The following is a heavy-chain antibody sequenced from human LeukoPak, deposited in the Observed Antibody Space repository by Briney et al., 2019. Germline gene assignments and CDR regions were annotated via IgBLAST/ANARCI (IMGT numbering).Heavy chain of an antibody. CDR1: GYTFTGYY. V-gene: IGHV1-2*02. D-gene: IGHD6-13*01. J-gene: IGHJ4*02. Sequence: ASVKVSCKASGYTFTGYYMHWVRQAPGQGLEWMGWINPNSGGTNYAQKFQGRVTMTRDTSISTAYMELSRLRSDDTAVYYCATTSDIAAHFDYWGQGTLVTVSS. CDR2: INPNSGGT. CDR3: ATTSDIAAHFDY.